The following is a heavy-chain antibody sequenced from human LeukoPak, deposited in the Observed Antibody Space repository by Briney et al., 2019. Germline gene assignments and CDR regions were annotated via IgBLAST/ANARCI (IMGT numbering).Heavy chain of an antibody. Sequence: SETLFLTCAVYGGSFSGYYWSWIRQPPGKGLEWIGEINHRGRTNYNPSLKSRVTISVDTSKNQFSLKLSSVTAADTAVYYCARGLTTVTTVRYFDYWGQGTLVTVSS. CDR3: ARGLTTVTTVRYFDY. CDR2: INHRGRT. J-gene: IGHJ4*02. D-gene: IGHD4-17*01. CDR1: GGSFSGYY. V-gene: IGHV4-34*01.